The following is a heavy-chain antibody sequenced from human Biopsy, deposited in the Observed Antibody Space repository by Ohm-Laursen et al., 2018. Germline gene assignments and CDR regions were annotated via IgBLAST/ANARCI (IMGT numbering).Heavy chain of an antibody. CDR3: ARHFESTAIFDY. D-gene: IGHD5/OR15-5a*01. CDR2: MHHSGHS. J-gene: IGHJ4*02. Sequence: GTLSLTCTVSGDSIKNDAWSWIRQFPGKGLEWLGYMHHSGHSDYNPSLERRLTLSIDASKNQISLNLSSVTAADKAIYYCARHFESTAIFDYWGQGALITVSS. V-gene: IGHV4-59*08. CDR1: GDSIKNDA.